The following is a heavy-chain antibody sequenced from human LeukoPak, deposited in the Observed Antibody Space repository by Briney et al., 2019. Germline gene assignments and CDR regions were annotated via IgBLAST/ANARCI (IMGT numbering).Heavy chain of an antibody. CDR1: GFTFDDFA. CDR3: AKGMRTYYYGSGTKTPKYSGMNV. J-gene: IGHJ6*02. V-gene: IGHV3-43*02. D-gene: IGHD3-10*01. CDR2: ISGDGDGT. Sequence: GGSLRLSCAASGFTFDDFAMHWVRQAPGKGLEWVSLISGDGDGTYYADSVRGRFTISRDNSANSVYLQMNGLRTEDTALYYCAKGMRTYYYGSGTKTPKYSGMNVWGQGTTVTVSS.